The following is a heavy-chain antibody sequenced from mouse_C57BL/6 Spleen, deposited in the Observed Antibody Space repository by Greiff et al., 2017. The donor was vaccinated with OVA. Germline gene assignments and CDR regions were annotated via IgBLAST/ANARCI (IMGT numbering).Heavy chain of an antibody. CDR3: ARTYYGNYVQAWFAY. J-gene: IGHJ3*01. V-gene: IGHV1-85*01. Sequence: VQLVESGPELVKPGASVKLSCKASGYTFTSYDINWVKQRPGQGLEWIGWIYPRDGSTKYNEKFKGKATLTVDTSSSTAYMELHSLTSEDSAVYFCARTYYGNYVQAWFAYWGQGTLVTVSA. D-gene: IGHD2-10*01. CDR2: IYPRDGST. CDR1: GYTFTSYD.